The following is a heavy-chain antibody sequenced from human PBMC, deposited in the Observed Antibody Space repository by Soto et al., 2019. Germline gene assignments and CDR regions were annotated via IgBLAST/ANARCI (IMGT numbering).Heavy chain of an antibody. V-gene: IGHV4-59*08. CDR2: VHHSWGS. J-gene: IGHJ6*02. Sequence: QVQLQESGPGLVKPSETLSLSCTVSGGSISSYYWSWFRQSPGKRMEWIGYVHHSWGSSYNPSLQSRVALSLATSKSQFSLKVTSVTAPDTAVYYCARQGFGPLHGLVDVWGQGTTVTVSS. CDR1: GGSISSYY. CDR3: ARQGFGPLHGLVDV. D-gene: IGHD3-10*01.